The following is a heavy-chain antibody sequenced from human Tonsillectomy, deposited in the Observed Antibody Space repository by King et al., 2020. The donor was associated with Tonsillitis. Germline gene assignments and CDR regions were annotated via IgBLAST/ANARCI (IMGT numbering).Heavy chain of an antibody. CDR1: GFTFDDYA. CDR2: ISWNSGSI. Sequence: DVQLVESGGGLVQPGRSLRLSCAASGFTFDDYAMHWVRQAPGKGLEWVSGISWNSGSIGYADSVKGRFTISRDNAKNSLYLQMNSLRAEDTALYYCAKDIGRGGSYYPCYYGMDVWGQGTTVTVSS. V-gene: IGHV3-9*01. J-gene: IGHJ6*02. CDR3: AKDIGRGGSYYPCYYGMDV. D-gene: IGHD1-26*01.